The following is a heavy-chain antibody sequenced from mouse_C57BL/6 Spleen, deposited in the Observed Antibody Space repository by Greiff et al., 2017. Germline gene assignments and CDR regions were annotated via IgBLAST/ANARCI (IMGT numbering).Heavy chain of an antibody. J-gene: IGHJ2*01. CDR3: ARRGIYYGNSLCYFGY. Sequence: VQLQQPGAELVMPGASVKLSCKASGYTFTSYWMHWVKQRPGQGLEWIGEIDPSDSYTNYNQKFKGKSTLTVDKSSSTAYMQLSSLTSEDSAVYYCARRGIYYGNSLCYFGYWGQGTTLTVSS. D-gene: IGHD2-1*01. CDR1: GYTFTSYW. CDR2: IDPSDSYT. V-gene: IGHV1-69*01.